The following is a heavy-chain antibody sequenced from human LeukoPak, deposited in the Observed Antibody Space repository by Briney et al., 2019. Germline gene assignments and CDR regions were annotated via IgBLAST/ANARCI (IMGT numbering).Heavy chain of an antibody. J-gene: IGHJ4*02. CDR3: AKDPRRYYDSSGYYYFDY. CDR1: GFTFSSYA. Sequence: GGSLRLSCAASGFTFSSYAMSWVRQAPGKGLEWVSAISGSGGSTYYADSVKGRFTISRDNSKNTLYLQMNSLRAEDTAVYYCAKDPRRYYDSSGYYYFDYWGQGTLVAVSS. D-gene: IGHD3-22*01. CDR2: ISGSGGST. V-gene: IGHV3-23*01.